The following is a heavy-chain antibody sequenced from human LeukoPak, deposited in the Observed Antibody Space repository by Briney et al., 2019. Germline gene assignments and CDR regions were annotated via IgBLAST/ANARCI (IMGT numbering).Heavy chain of an antibody. Sequence: SVKVSCKASGGTFSSYAISWVRQAPGQGLEWMGGIIPIFGTANYAQKFQGRVTITTDESTSTAYMELSSLRSEDTAVYYCARDRSTHNWNDSYYYYYYYMDVWGKGTTVTVSS. CDR1: GGTFSSYA. J-gene: IGHJ6*03. CDR3: ARDRSTHNWNDSYYYYYYYMDV. D-gene: IGHD1-20*01. CDR2: IIPIFGTA. V-gene: IGHV1-69*05.